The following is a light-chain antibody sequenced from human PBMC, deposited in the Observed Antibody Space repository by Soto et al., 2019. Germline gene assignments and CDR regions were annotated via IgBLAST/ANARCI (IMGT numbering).Light chain of an antibody. Sequence: DIQMTQSPSTPSASVGDTVTVTCRASQSVSGWLAWYQQKPGEAPKLLIYDASALPRAVPSRFSVSGSGTKFTLTIASLQPDDFATYYCQQYETFSGTFGPGTKVDIK. CDR1: QSVSGW. J-gene: IGKJ1*01. CDR2: DAS. V-gene: IGKV1-5*01. CDR3: QQYETFSGT.